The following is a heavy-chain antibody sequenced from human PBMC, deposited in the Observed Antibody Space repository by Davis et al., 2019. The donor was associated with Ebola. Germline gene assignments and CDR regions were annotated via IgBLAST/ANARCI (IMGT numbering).Heavy chain of an antibody. Sequence: SQTLSLTCTLSGGSISSGDYYWSWLRQPPGKGLEWFAYIYYSGSTYYNPSLKSRVTISVDTSKHQFSLKLSSVTAADTAVYYCARVSSTVTTGWFDPWGQGTLVTVSS. D-gene: IGHD4-17*01. J-gene: IGHJ5*02. CDR3: ARVSSTVTTGWFDP. CDR1: GGSISSGDYY. CDR2: IYYSGST. V-gene: IGHV4-30-4*01.